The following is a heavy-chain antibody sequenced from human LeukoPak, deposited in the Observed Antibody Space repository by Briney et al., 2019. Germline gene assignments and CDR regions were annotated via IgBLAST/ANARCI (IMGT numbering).Heavy chain of an antibody. CDR3: ARYCSGVSCYSGYDY. CDR2: ISGSGGST. V-gene: IGHV3-23*01. J-gene: IGHJ4*02. D-gene: IGHD2-15*01. CDR1: GFTFSSYA. Sequence: GGSLRLSCAASGFTFSSYAMSWVRQAPGKGLEWVSTISGSGGSTYSADSVKGRFTISRDNSKNTLYLQMNSLRAEDTAVYYCARYCSGVSCYSGYDYWGQGTLVTVSS.